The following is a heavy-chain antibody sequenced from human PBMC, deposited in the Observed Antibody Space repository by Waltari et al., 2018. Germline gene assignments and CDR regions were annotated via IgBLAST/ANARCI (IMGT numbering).Heavy chain of an antibody. CDR2: INSAGSTT. CDR3: ARVAVTTPCYFDL. V-gene: IGHV3-74*01. D-gene: IGHD2-21*02. CDR1: GFTTSSYR. J-gene: IGHJ2*01. Sequence: ELQLVESGGGLVQPGGPLGLSCAASGFTTSSYRMHWVRQAPGKGMVWVSRINSAGSTTTYTDSVKGRFTIYRDNAKNTLYLQMNSLRAEDTAVYYCARVAVTTPCYFDLWGRGTLVTVSS.